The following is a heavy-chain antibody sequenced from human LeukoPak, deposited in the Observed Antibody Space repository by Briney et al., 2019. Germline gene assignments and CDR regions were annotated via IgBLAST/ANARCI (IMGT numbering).Heavy chain of an antibody. V-gene: IGHV3-7*01. CDR2: INQNGSEK. CDR3: ARDWGGPDDC. CDR1: GFTFSTSW. J-gene: IGHJ4*02. Sequence: GSLRLSCVASGFTFSTSWMSWVRQAPGKGLEWVANINQNGSEKYSVDSVKGRFIISRDDAKNSLYLQMNSLRAEDTAIYYCARDWGGPDDCWGQGTLVTVSS. D-gene: IGHD3-16*01.